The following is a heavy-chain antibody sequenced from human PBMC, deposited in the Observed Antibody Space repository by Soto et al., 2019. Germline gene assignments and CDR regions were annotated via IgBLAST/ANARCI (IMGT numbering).Heavy chain of an antibody. CDR3: ARDNLVGHSYGNQIHALDN. Sequence: PSETLSLTCTVSGGSISSSSYYWGWIRQPPGKGLEWIGSIYYSGYTNYNPSLKSRVTISADKSKNQVSLKLSSVTAAGTAVYYCARDNLVGHSYGNQIHALDNWGQGTKVTVSS. V-gene: IGHV4-39*07. D-gene: IGHD5-18*01. CDR1: GGSISSSSYY. CDR2: IYYSGYT. J-gene: IGHJ3*02.